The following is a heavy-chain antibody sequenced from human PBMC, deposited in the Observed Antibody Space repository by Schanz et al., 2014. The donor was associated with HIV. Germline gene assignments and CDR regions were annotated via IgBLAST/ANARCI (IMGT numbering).Heavy chain of an antibody. J-gene: IGHJ4*02. Sequence: EVQLEESGGGLVQPGGSLRLSCAASGFTLSGFWMSWVRQAPGKGLEWVANVNQDGSVKYYVDSVKGRFTISGDNANNSLYLQMNSLRAEDTAVYYCARDAARYFDWSYYFDFWGQGTLVTVSS. CDR2: VNQDGSVK. CDR1: GFTLSGFW. D-gene: IGHD3-9*01. V-gene: IGHV3-7*01. CDR3: ARDAARYFDWSYYFDF.